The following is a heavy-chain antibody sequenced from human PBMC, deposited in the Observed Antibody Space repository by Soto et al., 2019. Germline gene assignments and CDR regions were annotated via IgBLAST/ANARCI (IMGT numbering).Heavy chain of an antibody. J-gene: IGHJ4*01. V-gene: IGHV1-3*01. CDR1: GYTFTSYA. D-gene: IGHD3-10*01. Sequence: EASVKVSCKASGYTFTSYAMHWVRQAPGQRLEWMGWINAGNGNTKYSQKFQGRVTITRDTSASTAYMELSSLTSKDTALYYCARDLWLGESFRYYFDYWAQGTLVTVSS. CDR2: INAGNGNT. CDR3: ARDLWLGESFRYYFDY.